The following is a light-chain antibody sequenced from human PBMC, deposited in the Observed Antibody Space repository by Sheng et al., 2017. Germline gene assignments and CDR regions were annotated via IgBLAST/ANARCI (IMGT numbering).Light chain of an antibody. V-gene: IGKV1-5*03. CDR1: ETISTW. CDR3: QQYNTYSET. Sequence: DIQMTQSPSTLSASVGDRVTITCRASETISTWLAWYQQKPGKAPKVLIYKASTLERGVPSRFSGSGSGTEFTLTISSLQPDDIATYYCQQYNTYSETFGQGTKVEIK. J-gene: IGKJ1*01. CDR2: KAS.